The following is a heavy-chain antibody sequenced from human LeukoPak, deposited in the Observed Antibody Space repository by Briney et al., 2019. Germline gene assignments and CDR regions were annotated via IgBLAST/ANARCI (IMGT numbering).Heavy chain of an antibody. Sequence: ASVKVSCKASGYTFTSYYMHWVRQAPGQGLEWMAIINPSGGSTSYAQKFQGRVTMTRDTSTSTVYMELSSLRSEDTAVYYCARSEYDFWSGSLLNWFDPWGQGTLVTVSS. CDR1: GYTFTSYY. CDR2: INPSGGST. V-gene: IGHV1-46*03. D-gene: IGHD3-3*01. CDR3: ARSEYDFWSGSLLNWFDP. J-gene: IGHJ5*02.